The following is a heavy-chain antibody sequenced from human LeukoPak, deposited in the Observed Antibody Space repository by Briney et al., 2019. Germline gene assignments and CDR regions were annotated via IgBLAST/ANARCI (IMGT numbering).Heavy chain of an antibody. J-gene: IGHJ4*02. CDR1: GDSITGYY. Sequence: PSETLSLTCSVSGDSITGYYWGWIRQPPGKGLEWIGNIYYTGNTYYNSSLKSRVTISLDTSKNQFSLKLKSVTAADTAVYYCARDLVGGTHDFWGQGTLVTVSS. V-gene: IGHV4-38-2*02. D-gene: IGHD1-26*01. CDR2: IYYTGNT. CDR3: ARDLVGGTHDF.